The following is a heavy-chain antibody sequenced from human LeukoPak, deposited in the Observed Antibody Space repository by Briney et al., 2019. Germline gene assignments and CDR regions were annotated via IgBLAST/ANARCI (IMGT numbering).Heavy chain of an antibody. CDR2: IRFDGSKI. V-gene: IGHV3-30*02. J-gene: IGHJ4*02. D-gene: IGHD6-13*01. Sequence: GGSLRLSCAASGFTFSSYGMHWVRQAPGKGLEWVAIIRFDGSKIYYADSVKGRFTISRDNSKNTVYLQMNSLRAEDTAVYYCARGEVPSTSWYTIDYWGQGTLVTVSS. CDR1: GFTFSSYG. CDR3: ARGEVPSTSWYTIDY.